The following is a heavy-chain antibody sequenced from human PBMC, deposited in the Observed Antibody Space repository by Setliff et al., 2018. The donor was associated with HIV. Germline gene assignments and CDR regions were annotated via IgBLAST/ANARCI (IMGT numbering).Heavy chain of an antibody. CDR2: ISRSNSYI. D-gene: IGHD6-13*01. CDR3: ARATAAWDDAFDI. CDR1: GFPVRYYI. J-gene: IGHJ3*02. Sequence: GGSLRLSCAASGFPVRYYIMNWVRQAPGKGLEWVSFISRSNSYIYYADSVKGRFTISRDNAKNSLYLQMNSLRAEDTAVYYCARATAAWDDAFDIWGQETMVTVSS. V-gene: IGHV3-21*01.